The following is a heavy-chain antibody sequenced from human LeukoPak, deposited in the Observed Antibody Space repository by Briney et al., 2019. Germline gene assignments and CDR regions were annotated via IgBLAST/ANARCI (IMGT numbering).Heavy chain of an antibody. CDR2: ISYDGSNK. V-gene: IGHV3-30-3*01. CDR1: GFTFSSYA. D-gene: IGHD5-18*01. J-gene: IGHJ3*02. Sequence: SLXXXCAASGFTFSSYAMHWVRQAPGKGLEWVAVISYDGSNKYYADSVKGRFTISRDNSKNTLYLQMNSLRAEDTAVYYCARGRVYSYGFPHGSTAFDIWGQGTMVTVSS. CDR3: ARGRVYSYGFPHGSTAFDI.